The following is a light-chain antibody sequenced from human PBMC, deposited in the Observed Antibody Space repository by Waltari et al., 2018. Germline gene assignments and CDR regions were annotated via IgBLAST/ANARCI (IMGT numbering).Light chain of an antibody. CDR2: DGS. Sequence: IAMTQSPSTLSASVGDSVTITCRASQNIGTWVAWYQQNPGKAPKLLIFDGSTLESGVPSRFSGSASGTDFTLTINSLQPDDFASYFCQQYNSYLSSFGQGTKLEI. CDR1: QNIGTW. V-gene: IGKV1-5*01. J-gene: IGKJ2*01. CDR3: QQYNSYLSS.